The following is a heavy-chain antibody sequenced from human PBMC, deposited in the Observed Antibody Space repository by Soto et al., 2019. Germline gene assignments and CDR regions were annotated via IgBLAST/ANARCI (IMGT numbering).Heavy chain of an antibody. V-gene: IGHV2-5*02. J-gene: IGHJ3*02. CDR1: GFSLSTSGVG. CDR3: AHTLEGYCSRSSCLNRAFDI. CDR2: IYWDDDK. D-gene: IGHD2-15*01. Sequence: QITLKESGPTLVKPTQTLTLTCTFSGFSLSTSGVGVGWIGQPPGKALEWLALIYWDDDKRYSPSLKSRLTITKDTTKNQVVLTITNMDHVDTATYYCAHTLEGYCSRSSCLNRAFDICGQETMVTVSS.